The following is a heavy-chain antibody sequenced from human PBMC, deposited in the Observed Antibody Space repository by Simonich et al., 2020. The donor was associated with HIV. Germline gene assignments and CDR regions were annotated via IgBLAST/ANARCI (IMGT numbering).Heavy chain of an antibody. V-gene: IGHV3-7*01. CDR1: GLPFSSSW. J-gene: IGHJ2*01. Sequence: EVQLVESGGGLVQPGGSLRLSCAASGLPFSSSWMTWVRQAPGKGREWGANINLEGSEKNYVDSVKGRFTISRDNAKNSLSLQMNSLRDEDTALYYCALGWGSGWYFDLWGRATLVTVSS. CDR3: ALGWGSGWYFDL. CDR2: INLEGSEK. D-gene: IGHD7-27*01.